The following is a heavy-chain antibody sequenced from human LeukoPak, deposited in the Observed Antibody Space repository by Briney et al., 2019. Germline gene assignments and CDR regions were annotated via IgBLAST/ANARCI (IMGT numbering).Heavy chain of an antibody. Sequence: GGSLRLSCAASGFSFSSSGMHWVRQAPGKGLEYVGAISSNGGGTYGTYYANSVKGRFTVSRDNSKNTLYLQMGSLRVEDMAVYYRARAYGNSDDYWGQGTLVTVSS. V-gene: IGHV3-64*01. CDR2: ISSNGGGTYGT. J-gene: IGHJ4*02. CDR1: GFSFSSSG. D-gene: IGHD4-11*01. CDR3: ARAYGNSDDY.